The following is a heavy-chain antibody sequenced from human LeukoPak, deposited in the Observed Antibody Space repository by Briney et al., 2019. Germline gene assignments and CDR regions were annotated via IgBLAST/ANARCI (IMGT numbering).Heavy chain of an antibody. Sequence: SQTLSLTCAISGDRVSSNSAAWNWIRQSPSRGLEWLGRTYCTSKWYTDYAGSVKSRIIINADTSKNHFSLQLKSVTPEDTAVYYCARRRAKKNVGVDPWGQGTLVTVSS. V-gene: IGHV6-1*01. CDR1: GDRVSSNSAA. CDR3: ARRRAKKNVGVDP. CDR2: TYCTSKWYT. D-gene: IGHD3-16*01. J-gene: IGHJ5*02.